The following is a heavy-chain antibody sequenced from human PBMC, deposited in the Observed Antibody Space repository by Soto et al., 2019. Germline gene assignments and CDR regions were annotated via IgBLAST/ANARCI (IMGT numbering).Heavy chain of an antibody. J-gene: IGHJ4*02. CDR3: AKPYDILTGYYTY. D-gene: IGHD3-9*01. CDR1: GFTFSSYA. CDR2: ISGSGGST. Sequence: GGSLRLSCAASGFTFSSYAMSWVRQAPGKGLEWVSGISGSGGSTYYADSVKGRFTISRDNSKNTLYLQMNSLRAEDTAVYYCAKPYDILTGYYTYWGQGTLVTVSS. V-gene: IGHV3-23*01.